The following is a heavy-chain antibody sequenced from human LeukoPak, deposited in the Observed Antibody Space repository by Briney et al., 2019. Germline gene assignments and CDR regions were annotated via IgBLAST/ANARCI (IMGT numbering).Heavy chain of an antibody. J-gene: IGHJ6*02. CDR1: GFTVNSNY. Sequence: QPGGSLRLSCAASGFTVNSNYIHWVRQAPGKGLEWVSVIYSGGGTLYADSVKGRFTISRDISKNTVFLQMNSVRTEGTALYHCARSKVRNYYGLDVWGQGTTVIVSS. D-gene: IGHD4-11*01. V-gene: IGHV3-53*01. CDR3: ARSKVRNYYGLDV. CDR2: IYSGGGT.